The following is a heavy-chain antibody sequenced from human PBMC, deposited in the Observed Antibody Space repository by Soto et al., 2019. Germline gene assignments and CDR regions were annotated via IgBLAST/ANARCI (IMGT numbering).Heavy chain of an antibody. V-gene: IGHV4-30-4*08. Sequence: QVQLQESGPGLLKPSQTLSLTCNVSGDSINNGEYYWSWFRQPPVKGLEWIGYIYYNEVTYYNPSLKRRPTISLETSKNQFSLQVIYVTAADPAVYYCARDHTVTTGAFDIWGPGTMVTVSS. CDR2: IYYNEVT. CDR1: GDSINNGEYY. J-gene: IGHJ3*02. CDR3: ARDHTVTTGAFDI. D-gene: IGHD4-17*01.